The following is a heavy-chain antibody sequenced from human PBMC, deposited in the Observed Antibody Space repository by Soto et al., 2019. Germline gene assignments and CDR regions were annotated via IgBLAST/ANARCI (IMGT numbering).Heavy chain of an antibody. CDR1: GDTFTSYA. V-gene: IGHV1-3*01. J-gene: IGHJ4*02. Sequence: ASVKVSCKASGDTFTSYAMHWVRQAPGQRLEWMGWINAGNGNTKYSQKFQGRVTITRDTSASTAYMELSSLRSEDTAVYYCASNDAYYDILTGPNPFDYWGQGTLVTVSS. CDR3: ASNDAYYDILTGPNPFDY. D-gene: IGHD3-9*01. CDR2: INAGNGNT.